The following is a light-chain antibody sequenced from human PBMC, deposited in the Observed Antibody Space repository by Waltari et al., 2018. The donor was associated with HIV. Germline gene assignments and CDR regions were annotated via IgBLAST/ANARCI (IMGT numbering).Light chain of an antibody. CDR3: SSYTSSSTVV. V-gene: IGLV2-14*01. CDR1: SRDVGNYNY. J-gene: IGLJ2*01. Sequence: QSALTQPASVSGSPGQSITISCTGTSRDVGNYNYVSWYQQHPGKAPKVMIYEVSNRPSGVSNRFSGSKSGNTASLTISGLKAEDEADYYCSSYTSSSTVVFGGGTKLTVL. CDR2: EVS.